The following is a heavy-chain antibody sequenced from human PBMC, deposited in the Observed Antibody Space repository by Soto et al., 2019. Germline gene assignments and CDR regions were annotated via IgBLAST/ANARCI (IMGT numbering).Heavy chain of an antibody. Sequence: QVQLQESGPGLVKPSETLSLTCTVSGDSMSPFYWRWIRQPPGKGLEWIGYIYHIGSTTYNPSLKSRATISLDSSKNQVSLKLSSVTAADTAVYYCARFRRNYFDEWGQGTLVTVSS. D-gene: IGHD3-10*01. CDR2: IYHIGST. CDR3: ARFRRNYFDE. V-gene: IGHV4-59*01. J-gene: IGHJ4*02. CDR1: GDSMSPFY.